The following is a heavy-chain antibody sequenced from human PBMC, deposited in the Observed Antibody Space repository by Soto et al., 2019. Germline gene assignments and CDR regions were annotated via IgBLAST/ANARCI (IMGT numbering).Heavy chain of an antibody. CDR1: GDSVSSNSAA. D-gene: IGHD1-26*01. CDR2: TYYRSKWYN. J-gene: IGHJ6*03. V-gene: IGHV6-1*01. CDR3: ARGRGIVGATKYYYYMDV. Sequence: SQTLSLTCAISGDSVSSNSAAWNWIRQSPSRGLEWLGRTYYRSKWYNDYAVSVKSRITINPDTSKNQFSLQLNSVTPEDTAVYYCARGRGIVGATKYYYYMDVWGKGTTVTVSS.